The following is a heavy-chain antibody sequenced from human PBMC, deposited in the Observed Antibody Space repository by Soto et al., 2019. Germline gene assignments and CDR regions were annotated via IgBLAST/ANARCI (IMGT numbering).Heavy chain of an antibody. J-gene: IGHJ6*02. CDR2: IIPIFGTA. D-gene: IGHD4-4*01. CDR1: GGTFSSYA. V-gene: IGHV1-69*13. Sequence: SVKVSCKASGGTFSSYAISWVRQAPGQGLEWMGGIIPIFGTANYAQKFQGRVTITADESTSTAYMELSSLRSEDTAVYYCARALKSVRVLQGTRMGRKYYYYGMDVWGQGTTVTVSS. CDR3: ARALKSVRVLQGTRMGRKYYYYGMDV.